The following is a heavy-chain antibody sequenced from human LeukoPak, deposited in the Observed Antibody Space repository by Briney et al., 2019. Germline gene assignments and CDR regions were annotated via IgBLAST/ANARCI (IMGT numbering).Heavy chain of an antibody. D-gene: IGHD6-13*01. Sequence: SETLSLTCTVSGGSISSYYWSWIRQPPGKGLEWIGYTHYSGSTKYNPSLKSRLTISVDSSKNQFSLRLSSVTAADTAVYFCARGAAGTGAADYWGQEPLSPSPQ. CDR2: THYSGST. CDR1: GGSISSYY. CDR3: ARGAAGTGAADY. J-gene: IGHJ4*01. V-gene: IGHV4-59*01.